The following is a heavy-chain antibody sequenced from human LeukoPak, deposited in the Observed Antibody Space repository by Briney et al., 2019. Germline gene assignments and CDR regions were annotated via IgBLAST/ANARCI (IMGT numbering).Heavy chain of an antibody. CDR2: INHSGST. CDR1: GGSFSGYY. D-gene: IGHD6-13*01. Sequence: SETPSLTCAVYGGSFSGYYWSWIRQPPGKGLEWIGEINHSGSTNYNPSLKSRVTISVDTSKNRFSLKLSSVTAADTAVYYCARGQQLEAYFDYWGQGTLVTVSS. CDR3: ARGQQLEAYFDY. V-gene: IGHV4-34*01. J-gene: IGHJ4*02.